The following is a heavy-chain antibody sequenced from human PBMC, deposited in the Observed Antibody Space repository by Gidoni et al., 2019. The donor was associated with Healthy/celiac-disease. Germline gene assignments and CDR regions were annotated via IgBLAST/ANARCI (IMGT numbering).Heavy chain of an antibody. D-gene: IGHD3-22*01. Sequence: EVQLVESGRGLVKPGRSLRLSFTASGFTFGDYAMSWFRQVPGKGLEWVGLIRSKAYGGKTEYAASVKGRFTISRDDSKSIAYLQMNSLKTEDTAVYYCTRDRDYYDSSGYYYWGQGTLVTVSS. CDR1: GFTFGDYA. CDR2: IRSKAYGGKT. V-gene: IGHV3-49*05. CDR3: TRDRDYYDSSGYYY. J-gene: IGHJ4*02.